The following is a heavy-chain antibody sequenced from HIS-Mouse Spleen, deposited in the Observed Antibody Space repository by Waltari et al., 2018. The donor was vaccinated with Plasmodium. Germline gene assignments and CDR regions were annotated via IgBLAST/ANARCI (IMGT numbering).Heavy chain of an antibody. CDR1: GYSISRGYY. CDR2: IYHSGST. D-gene: IGHD3-10*01. J-gene: IGHJ6*02. CDR3: ARVDYGSGDYYYYYGMDV. Sequence: QVQLQESGPGLVMPSETLSLTCTVSGYSISRGYYWGCIRQHPGKGLEWIGSIYHSGSTYYNPSLKSRVTISVDTSKNQFSLKLSSVTAADTAVYYCARVDYGSGDYYYYYGMDVWGQGTTVTVSS. V-gene: IGHV4-38-2*02.